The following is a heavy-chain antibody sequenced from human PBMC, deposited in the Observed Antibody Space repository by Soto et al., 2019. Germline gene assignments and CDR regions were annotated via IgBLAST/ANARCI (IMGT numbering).Heavy chain of an antibody. CDR1: GFALTTYT. V-gene: IGHV3-21*01. Sequence: EVHLVESGGGLVAPGGSLRLSCVASGFALTTYTMNWVHQAPGTGLEWVSSINGRSNYKYYSDSVKGRFTVSRDNAQNSLFLQMSRLGPEDTAVYYCVREDGVVGASSAFDSWGQGTLVTVSS. CDR3: VREDGVVGASSAFDS. D-gene: IGHD1-26*01. J-gene: IGHJ4*02. CDR2: INGRSNYK.